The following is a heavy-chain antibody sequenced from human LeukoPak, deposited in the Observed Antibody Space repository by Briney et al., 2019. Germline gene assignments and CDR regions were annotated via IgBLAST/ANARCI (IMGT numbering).Heavy chain of an antibody. CDR2: IYPGDSDT. D-gene: IGHD7-27*01. V-gene: IGHV5-51*01. CDR3: ATTLELTGEYYFDY. CDR1: GYSFTSYW. Sequence: GESLKISCQGSGYSFTSYWIGWVRQMPGKGLGWMGIIYPGDSDTRYSPSFQGQVTISADKSISTAYLQWSSLKASDTAMYYCATTLELTGEYYFDYWGQGTLVTVSS. J-gene: IGHJ4*02.